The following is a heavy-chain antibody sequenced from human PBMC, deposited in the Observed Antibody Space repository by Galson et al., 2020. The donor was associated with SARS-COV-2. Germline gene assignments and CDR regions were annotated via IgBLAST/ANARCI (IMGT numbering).Heavy chain of an antibody. J-gene: IGHJ4*02. CDR3: AKGDREHPLDWMDS. CDR1: GFIFSGYN. CDR2: ISVGGGAE. V-gene: IGHV3-48*03. D-gene: IGHD1-1*01. Sequence: GESLKTSCAASGFIFSGYNMAWVRQTPGRGLEWVSSISVGGGAEFYGDSVKGRFTISRDNAKDTVFLQMDTLGAEDTGIYYCAKGDREHPLDWMDSWGQGTLVTVSS.